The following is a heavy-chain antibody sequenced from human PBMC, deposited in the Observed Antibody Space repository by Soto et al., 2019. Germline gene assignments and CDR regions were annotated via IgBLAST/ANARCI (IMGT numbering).Heavy chain of an antibody. CDR1: GGPLISYA. CDR2: IIPIFGTA. J-gene: IGHJ5*02. V-gene: IGHV1-69*01. CDR3: ASKGANNYEGHWFDP. D-gene: IGHD1-26*01. Sequence: GXSVKVACKASGGPLISYAISWGRQAPGQGLEWMGGIIPIFGTANYAQKFQGRVTITADESTSTAYMELSSLRSEDTAVYYCASKGANNYEGHWFDPWAQGTLVTVSS.